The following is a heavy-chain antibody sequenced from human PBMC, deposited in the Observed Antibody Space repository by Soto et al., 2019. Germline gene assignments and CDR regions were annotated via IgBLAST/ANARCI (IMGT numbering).Heavy chain of an antibody. CDR1: GFTFSSYA. J-gene: IGHJ4*02. CDR3: AKGPYGGKNPSPFDY. Sequence: GGSLRLSCAASGFTFSSYAMSWVRQAPGKGLEWVSAISGSGGSTYYADSVKGRFTISRDNSKNTLYLQMNSLRAEDTAVYYCAKGPYGGKNPSPFDYWGQGTLVTVSS. V-gene: IGHV3-23*01. CDR2: ISGSGGST. D-gene: IGHD4-17*01.